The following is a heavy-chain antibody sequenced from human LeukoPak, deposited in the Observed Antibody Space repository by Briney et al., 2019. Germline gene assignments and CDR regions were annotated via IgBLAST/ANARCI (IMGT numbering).Heavy chain of an antibody. CDR3: ARDRDTAMASFDY. Sequence: GGSLRLSCEASGFTFSGFGMHWVRQSPGKGLEWVAVIWYDGSNKYYADSVKGRFTISRDNSKNTLYLQVNSLRAEDRAVYYCARDRDTAMASFDYWGQGTLVSVSS. CDR2: IWYDGSNK. J-gene: IGHJ4*02. V-gene: IGHV3-33*08. D-gene: IGHD5-18*01. CDR1: GFTFSGFG.